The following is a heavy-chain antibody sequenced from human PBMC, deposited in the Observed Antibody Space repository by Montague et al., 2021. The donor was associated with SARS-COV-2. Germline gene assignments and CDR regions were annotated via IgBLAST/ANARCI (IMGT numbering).Heavy chain of an antibody. J-gene: IGHJ5*02. CDR2: IDWDDDK. D-gene: IGHD6-13*01. V-gene: IGHV2-70*11. CDR1: GFSLSTSGMC. Sequence: PALVKPTQTLTLTCTFSGFSLSTSGMCVSWIRQPPGKALEWLARIDWDDDKYYSTSLKTRLTISKDTSKNQVVLTMTNMDPVDTATYYCARILVAAAGSPFDPCRQVTLVTVSS. CDR3: ARILVAAAGSPFDP.